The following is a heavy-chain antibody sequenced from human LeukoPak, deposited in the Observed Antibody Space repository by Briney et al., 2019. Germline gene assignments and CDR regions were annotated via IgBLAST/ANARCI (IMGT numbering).Heavy chain of an antibody. V-gene: IGHV4-59*01. Sequence: SETLSLTCAVYGGSFSVYYWSWIRQPPGKGLEWIGYFYYTGYTNYNPSLKSRVAISVDTSKNQFSLYLTSVTAADTAVYYCARESYGIDSWGQGTLVSVSS. CDR3: ARESYGIDS. D-gene: IGHD5-18*01. J-gene: IGHJ4*02. CDR1: GGSFSVYY. CDR2: FYYTGYT.